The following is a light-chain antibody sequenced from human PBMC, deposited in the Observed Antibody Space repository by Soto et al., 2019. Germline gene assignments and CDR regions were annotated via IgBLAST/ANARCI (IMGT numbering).Light chain of an antibody. J-gene: IGKJ4*01. CDR1: QSVLYSSNNKNY. CDR3: QQYYGTPLT. V-gene: IGKV4-1*01. CDR2: WAS. Sequence: DIVMTQSPDSLAVSLGERATINCKSSQSVLYSSNNKNYLAWYQHKPGQPPKLLIYWASIRESGVPGRFRGSGSGTDFALTISSLQAEDVAVYYCQQYYGTPLTFGGGTKVEIK.